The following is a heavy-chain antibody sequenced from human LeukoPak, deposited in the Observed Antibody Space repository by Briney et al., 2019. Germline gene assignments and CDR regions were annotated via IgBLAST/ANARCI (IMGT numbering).Heavy chain of an antibody. CDR1: GFTFSSYS. Sequence: GGSLRLSCAASGFTFSSYSMNWVRQAPGKGLEWVSSISSSSIYIYYADSVKGRFTISRDNAKNSLYLQMNSLRAEDTAVYYCARDGRRGYDFWSSFDYWGQGTLVTVSS. J-gene: IGHJ4*02. D-gene: IGHD3-3*01. CDR2: ISSSSIYI. V-gene: IGHV3-21*01. CDR3: ARDGRRGYDFWSSFDY.